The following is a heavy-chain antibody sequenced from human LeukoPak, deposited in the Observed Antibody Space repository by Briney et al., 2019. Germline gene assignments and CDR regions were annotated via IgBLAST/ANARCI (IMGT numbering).Heavy chain of an antibody. D-gene: IGHD2-8*02. CDR1: GGSIISSSYN. V-gene: IGHV4-39*01. CDR3: ARLPTGFPNWFDP. J-gene: IGHJ5*02. Sequence: SETLSLTCTVSGGSIISSSYNWGWIRQPPGKGLEWIGTIYYSGTTYYNPSLQSRVTISVDTSKNEFSQKVNSVTAADTAVYYCARLPTGFPNWFDPWGQGTRVTVSS. CDR2: IYYSGTT.